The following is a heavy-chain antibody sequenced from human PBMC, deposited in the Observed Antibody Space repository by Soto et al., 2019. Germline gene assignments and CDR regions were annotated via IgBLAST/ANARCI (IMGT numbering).Heavy chain of an antibody. V-gene: IGHV1-18*01. Sequence: QVQLVQSGAEVKKPGASVKVSCKASGYTFTSYGISWVRQAPGQGLEWMGWISAYNGNTNYAQKLQGRVTMTTDTSTSTAYMELRSLRSDDTAVYYSTRDLGPWWRLTTTVTYYFDYWGQGTLVTVSS. D-gene: IGHD4-17*01. CDR3: TRDLGPWWRLTTTVTYYFDY. J-gene: IGHJ4*02. CDR1: GYTFTSYG. CDR2: ISAYNGNT.